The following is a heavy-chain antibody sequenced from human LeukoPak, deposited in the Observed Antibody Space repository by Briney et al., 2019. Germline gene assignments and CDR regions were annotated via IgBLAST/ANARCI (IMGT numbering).Heavy chain of an antibody. Sequence: SETLSLTRAVYGGSFSGYYWSWIRQPPGRGLEWIGEINHSGSTNYNPSLKSRVTIAVDTSKNQFSLKLSSVTAADTAVYYCARGDYYDSRDLGYWGQGTLVTVSS. J-gene: IGHJ4*02. CDR1: GGSFSGYY. D-gene: IGHD3-22*01. CDR2: INHSGST. CDR3: ARGDYYDSRDLGY. V-gene: IGHV4-34*01.